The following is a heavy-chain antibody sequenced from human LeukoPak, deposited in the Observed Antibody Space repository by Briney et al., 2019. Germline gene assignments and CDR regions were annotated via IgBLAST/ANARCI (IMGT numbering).Heavy chain of an antibody. V-gene: IGHV3-23*01. CDR2: ISGSGGST. Sequence: GGTLRLSCAASGFTFRSYGMSWVRQAPGKGLEWVSAISGSGGSTYYADSVKGRFTIPRDNSKNTLYLQMNSLRAEDTAVYYCANDGAYYDSSTDAFDIWGQGTMVTVSS. CDR1: GFTFRSYG. CDR3: ANDGAYYDSSTDAFDI. J-gene: IGHJ3*02. D-gene: IGHD3-22*01.